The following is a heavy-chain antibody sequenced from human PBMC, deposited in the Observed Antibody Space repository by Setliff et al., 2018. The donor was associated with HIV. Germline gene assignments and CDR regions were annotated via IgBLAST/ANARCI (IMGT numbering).Heavy chain of an antibody. Sequence: SETLSLTCTVSGVSTTSYFWSWIRQPPGKELEWIGYFYTSGSTNYNPSLKSRVTISIDTSKNQFSLKLNAVTAADTAVYYCARRPPLTTGREYYFDFWGQGTLVTVSS. J-gene: IGHJ4*02. CDR1: GVSTTSYF. CDR3: ARRPPLTTGREYYFDF. V-gene: IGHV4-4*09. D-gene: IGHD1-1*01. CDR2: FYTSGST.